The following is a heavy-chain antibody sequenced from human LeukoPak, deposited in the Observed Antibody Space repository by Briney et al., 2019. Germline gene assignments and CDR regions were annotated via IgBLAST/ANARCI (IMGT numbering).Heavy chain of an antibody. J-gene: IGHJ4*02. CDR1: GFSFSSYA. CDR2: ISSNGDRT. V-gene: IGHV3-64*01. D-gene: IGHD1-26*01. CDR3: ARARGSFRPYYFDY. Sequence: PGGSLRLSRAASGFSFSSYAMHWVRQAPGKGLEYVSAISSNGDRTYYANSVKDRFTISRDDSKNALYLQMGSLRADDMAVYYCARARGSFRPYYFDYWGQGALVTVSS.